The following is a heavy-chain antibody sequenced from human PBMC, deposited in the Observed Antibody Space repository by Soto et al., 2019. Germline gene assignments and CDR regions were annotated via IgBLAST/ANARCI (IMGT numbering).Heavy chain of an antibody. CDR3: ARFVRSCSGTTCYTRADV. CDR1: GGSVSSDTHY. D-gene: IGHD2-2*02. J-gene: IGHJ6*02. Sequence: SETLSLTCTVSGGSVSSDTHYWSWIRQPPGKRREWFGFIYSSGSTNYNPSLKSRVTMSVDTSKNQFSLKLRSVIVADTAVYHCARFVRSCSGTTCYTRADVWGQGTTVTVSS. CDR2: IYSSGST. V-gene: IGHV4-61*01.